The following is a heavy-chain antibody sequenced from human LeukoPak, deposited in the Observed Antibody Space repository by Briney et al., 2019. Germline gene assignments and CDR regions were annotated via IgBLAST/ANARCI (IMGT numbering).Heavy chain of an antibody. Sequence: PGGSLILSCTVSGFTFDDYAMTWVRQAPGKGLEWVGFIRSKAYGGTTEFAASVKGRFTISRDDPKSIAYLQMKSLKIEDTGVYYCTRHRGGYSGSDFAYWGQGTLVTVSP. J-gene: IGHJ4*02. CDR2: IRSKAYGGTT. CDR3: TRHRGGYSGSDFAY. V-gene: IGHV3-49*04. D-gene: IGHD5-12*01. CDR1: GFTFDDYA.